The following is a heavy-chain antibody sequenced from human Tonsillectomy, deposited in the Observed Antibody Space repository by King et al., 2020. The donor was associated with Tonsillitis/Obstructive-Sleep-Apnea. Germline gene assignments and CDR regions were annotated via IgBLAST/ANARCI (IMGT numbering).Heavy chain of an antibody. D-gene: IGHD3-22*01. CDR2: ISPYNGDT. CDR1: GYTFTTYG. J-gene: IGHJ4*02. V-gene: IGHV1-18*01. Sequence: QLVQSGAEVKKPGASVKVSCKASGYTFTTYGISWVRQAPGQGLEWMGWISPYNGDTKYAQKLQGRVTMTTGPSTSTAYMELRSLTSDDTAVYYCARDSMSHYYDSSGYYTFDYWGQGTLVTVSS. CDR3: ARDSMSHYYDSSGYYTFDY.